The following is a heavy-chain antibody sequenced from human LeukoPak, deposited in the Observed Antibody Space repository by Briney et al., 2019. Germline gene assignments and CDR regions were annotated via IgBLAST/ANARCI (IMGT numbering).Heavy chain of an antibody. CDR1: GGSISSYY. D-gene: IGHD7-27*01. J-gene: IGHJ6*03. CDR3: ARQGRNWGTYYYYYMDV. CDR2: IYYSGST. Sequence: SSETLSHACTVSGGSISSYYWSWIRQPPGKGLEWIGDIYYSGSTNYNPSLKSRVTISVDTSKNQFSLKLSSVTAADTAVYYCARQGRNWGTYYYYYMDVWGKGTTVTVSS. V-gene: IGHV4-59*08.